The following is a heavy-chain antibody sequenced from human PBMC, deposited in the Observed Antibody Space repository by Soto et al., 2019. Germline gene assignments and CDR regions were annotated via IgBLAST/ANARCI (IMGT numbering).Heavy chain of an antibody. CDR3: ARLPTLVTIFDGMDV. CDR2: IYHSGST. J-gene: IGHJ6*02. CDR1: GYSISSGYY. Sequence: ASETLSLTCAVSGYSISSGYYWGWIRQPPGKGLEWIGSIYHSGSTYYNPSLKSRVTISVDTSKNQFSLKLSSVTAADTAVYYFARLPTLVTIFDGMDVWGQGTTVTVSS. D-gene: IGHD3-3*01. V-gene: IGHV4-38-2*01.